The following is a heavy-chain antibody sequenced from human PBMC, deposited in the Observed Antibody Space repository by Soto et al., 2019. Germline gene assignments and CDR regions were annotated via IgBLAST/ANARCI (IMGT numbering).Heavy chain of an antibody. V-gene: IGHV3-48*02. CDR2: ITSKSTTI. CDR3: AREMGACSDSSCYPGPYDS. D-gene: IGHD3-16*01. Sequence: QPGGSLRLSLASSGFTFTSYSINWVRQAPGQGLEWVSYITSKSTTIKYADSVKGRFTVSRDNAKNSLYLQLNSLRDEDTAVYYCAREMGACSDSSCYPGPYDSWGQGTLVTVSS. J-gene: IGHJ5*02. CDR1: GFTFTSYS.